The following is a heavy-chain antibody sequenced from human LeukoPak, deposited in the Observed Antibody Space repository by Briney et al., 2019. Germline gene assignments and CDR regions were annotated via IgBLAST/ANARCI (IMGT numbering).Heavy chain of an antibody. Sequence: AVSLTLSCAASAFTFSSYSMEWVGPAPGHELKWFSSINSGDSYIYYADSVKGRFTISRDKAKNSLYLEMSSLRADDTAVYYCARDTGYCSGGRCYSGNYWGQGTLVTVSS. D-gene: IGHD2-15*01. CDR1: AFTFSSYS. CDR2: INSGDSYI. J-gene: IGHJ4*02. CDR3: ARDTGYCSGGRCYSGNY. V-gene: IGHV3-21*01.